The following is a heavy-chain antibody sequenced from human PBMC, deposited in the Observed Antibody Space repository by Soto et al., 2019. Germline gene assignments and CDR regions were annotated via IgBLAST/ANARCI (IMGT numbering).Heavy chain of an antibody. D-gene: IGHD3-10*01. CDR1: GFTFSSYW. Sequence: QPGGPLRLSCAASGFTFSSYWMHWVRQAPGKGLVWVSRINSDGSTTNYADSVKGRFTISRDNAKSTLWLQMNSLRAEDTAVYYCVRAREGVSDFWGQGALVTVSS. CDR3: VRAREGVSDF. CDR2: INSDGSTT. V-gene: IGHV3-74*01. J-gene: IGHJ4*02.